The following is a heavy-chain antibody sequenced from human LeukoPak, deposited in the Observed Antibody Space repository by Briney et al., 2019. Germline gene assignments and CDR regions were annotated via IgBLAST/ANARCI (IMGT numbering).Heavy chain of an antibody. Sequence: PGGSLRLSCAASGFIFSNYWMHWVRQAPGEELVWVLRMNTDGSTINYADYVKGRFTISRDNAKNTLYLQMNSLTTEDTAVYYCATAGKYRFDNWGQGILVTVSS. D-gene: IGHD6-19*01. CDR2: MNTDGSTI. J-gene: IGHJ5*02. CDR1: GFIFSNYW. V-gene: IGHV3-74*01. CDR3: ATAGKYRFDN.